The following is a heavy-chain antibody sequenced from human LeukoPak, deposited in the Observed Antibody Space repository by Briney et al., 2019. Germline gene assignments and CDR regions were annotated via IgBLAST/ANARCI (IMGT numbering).Heavy chain of an antibody. CDR3: ARGLTSDY. V-gene: IGHV3-7*03. Sequence: GGSLRLSCAASGFTFSHHSIHWVRQAPGKGLEWVASIKQDGSEKHYVDSVKGRFTISRDNAEKSLYLQMNSLRAEDTAVYYCARGLTSDYWGQGTLVTVSS. CDR2: IKQDGSEK. CDR1: GFTFSHHS. J-gene: IGHJ4*02.